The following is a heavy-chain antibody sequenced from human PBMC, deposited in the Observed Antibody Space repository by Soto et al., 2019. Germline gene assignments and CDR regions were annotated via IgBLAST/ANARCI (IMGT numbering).Heavy chain of an antibody. V-gene: IGHV3-15*01. Sequence: EVQLVESGGGLEKPGGSLRLSCAGSGFTFRNAWMSWVRQAPGKGLEWGGRMKSEIDGGTTDYAAPVKDRFTISRDDSKDTVYLQMNSLETEDTAVYYCSRSINDIWIPNSSKFYRDSWGQGTLVTVSS. J-gene: IGHJ4*02. CDR3: SRSINDIWIPNSSKFYRDS. CDR2: MKSEIDGGTT. D-gene: IGHD3-3*01. CDR1: GFTFRNAW.